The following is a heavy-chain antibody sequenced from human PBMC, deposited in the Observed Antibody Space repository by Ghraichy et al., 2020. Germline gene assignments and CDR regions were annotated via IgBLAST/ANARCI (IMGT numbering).Heavy chain of an antibody. V-gene: IGHV1-24*01. J-gene: IGHJ4*02. Sequence: ASVKVSCKVSGYTLTELSMHWVRQAPGKGLEWMGGFDPKDGETIYAQKFQGRVTMTEDTSTDTAYMELSSLRSEDTAVYYCATAPLAVDTAMAPAYWGQGTLVTVSS. D-gene: IGHD5-18*01. CDR3: ATAPLAVDTAMAPAY. CDR1: GYTLTELS. CDR2: FDPKDGET.